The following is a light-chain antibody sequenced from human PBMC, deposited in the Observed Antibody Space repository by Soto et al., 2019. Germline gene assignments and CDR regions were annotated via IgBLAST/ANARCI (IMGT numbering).Light chain of an antibody. V-gene: IGKV1-39*01. CDR3: QQSYRTTRWT. Sequence: DIQMTQSPSSLSASVGDRVFITCRASQSIGNHLNWYQHKPGKAPSLLIYAASKLQIGVPSRFSGSGSGTDFTLTISGLQPEDFATYCCQQSYRTTRWTLGQGTKVDIK. CDR2: AAS. J-gene: IGKJ1*01. CDR1: QSIGNH.